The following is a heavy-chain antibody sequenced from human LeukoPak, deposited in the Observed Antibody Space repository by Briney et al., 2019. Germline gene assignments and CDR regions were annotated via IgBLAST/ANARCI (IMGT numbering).Heavy chain of an antibody. V-gene: IGHV5-51*01. CDR1: GYSFTSYW. CDR3: ARHPVRFGEPYYFDY. Sequence: GESLKISCKGSGYSFTSYWIGWVRQMPGKGLEWMGTIYPGDSDTRYSPSFQGQVTISADKSISTAHLQWSSLKASDTAMYYCARHPVRFGEPYYFDYWGQGTLVTVSS. D-gene: IGHD3-10*01. CDR2: IYPGDSDT. J-gene: IGHJ4*02.